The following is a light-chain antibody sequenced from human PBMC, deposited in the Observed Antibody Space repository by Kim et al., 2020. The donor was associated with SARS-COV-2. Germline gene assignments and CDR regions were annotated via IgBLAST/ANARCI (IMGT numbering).Light chain of an antibody. CDR3: SARDRSVNVWV. V-gene: IGLV1-44*01. Sequence: QSLQSQPPSVSGTPGQNITMSCAGRSSDIGGYPVSWFQHVPGMAPKLIIYSNDQRPSGVPARFSGSKSGTSASLAISGLLSEDEADYYCSARDRSVNVWVFSGGTQLTVL. CDR1: SSDIGGYP. CDR2: SND. J-gene: IGLJ3*02.